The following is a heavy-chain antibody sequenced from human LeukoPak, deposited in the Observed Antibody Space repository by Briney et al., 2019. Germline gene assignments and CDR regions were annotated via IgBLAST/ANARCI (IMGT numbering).Heavy chain of an antibody. V-gene: IGHV4-30-4*01. D-gene: IGHD1-26*01. CDR2: IYYSGST. J-gene: IGHJ4*02. CDR3: ARVRVGATTGFDY. Sequence: SETLSLTCTVSGGSISSGDYYWSWIRQPPGKGLEWIGYIYYSGSTYYNPSLKSRVTISVDTSKNQFSLKLSSVTAADTAVYYCARVRVGATTGFDYWGQGTLVTVSS. CDR1: GGSISSGDYY.